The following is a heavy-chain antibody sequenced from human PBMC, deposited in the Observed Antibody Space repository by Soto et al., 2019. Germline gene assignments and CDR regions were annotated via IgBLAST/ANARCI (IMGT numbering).Heavy chain of an antibody. Sequence: EVQLVESGGGLVQPGGSLRLSCAASGLIFSDYHMDWVRQAPGKGLEWVGRIRRKANSYTTEYAASVKGRFTISRDDSKNSLSLQMNSLKSEDTAVYYCAMLGGWSGGSSGMDVWGQGITVTVSS. J-gene: IGHJ6*02. V-gene: IGHV3-72*01. D-gene: IGHD6-19*01. CDR3: AMLGGWSGGSSGMDV. CDR2: IRRKANSYTT. CDR1: GLIFSDYH.